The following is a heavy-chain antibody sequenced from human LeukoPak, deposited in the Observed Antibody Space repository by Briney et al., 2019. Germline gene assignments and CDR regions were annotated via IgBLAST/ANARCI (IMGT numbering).Heavy chain of an antibody. D-gene: IGHD3-10*01. J-gene: IGHJ4*02. CDR1: GGTFSSYT. CDR3: AREGGMVRGTNFY. CDR2: IIPILCIA. V-gene: IGHV1-69*04. Sequence: SVKVSCKASGGTFSSYTISWVRRAPGQGLEWMGRIIPILCIANYAQKFQGRVTITADKSTSTAYMGLSSLRSEDTAVYYCAREGGMVRGTNFYWGQGTLVTVSS.